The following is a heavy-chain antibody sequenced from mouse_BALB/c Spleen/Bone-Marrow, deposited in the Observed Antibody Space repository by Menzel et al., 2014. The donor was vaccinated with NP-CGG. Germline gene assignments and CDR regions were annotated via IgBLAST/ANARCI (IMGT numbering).Heavy chain of an antibody. D-gene: IGHD2-1*01. CDR1: GFSLTNYG. Sequence: VKLMESGPGLVAPSQSLSITCTVSGFSLTNYGVHWVRQPPGKGLEWLGVIWTGGNTNYNSALMSRLSFSKDNSKSQVFLKMNSLQTDDRAMYYCARGYGNYGYAMDYWGQGTSVTVSS. CDR3: ARGYGNYGYAMDY. V-gene: IGHV2-9*02. CDR2: IWTGGNT. J-gene: IGHJ4*01.